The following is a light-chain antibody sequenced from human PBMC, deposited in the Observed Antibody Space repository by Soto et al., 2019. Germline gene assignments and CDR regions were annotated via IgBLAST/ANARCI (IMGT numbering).Light chain of an antibody. V-gene: IGKV3-20*01. J-gene: IGKJ1*01. Sequence: EIVLTQSPGTLSLSPGERATLSCRASQSVSSSYLDWYQQKPGQAPRLLIYGASSRATGIPDRFSSSGSGTDFTLTISRLEPEDFAVYYCQEYGSSPRTFGQGTKVEIK. CDR1: QSVSSSY. CDR3: QEYGSSPRT. CDR2: GAS.